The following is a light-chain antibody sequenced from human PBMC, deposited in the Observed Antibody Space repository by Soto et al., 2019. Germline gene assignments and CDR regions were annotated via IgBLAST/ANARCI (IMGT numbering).Light chain of an antibody. CDR3: QQYGRSGT. CDR2: AAS. J-gene: IGKJ1*01. Sequence: DIQMTQSPSSLSASVGDRVTITCRASQSISSYLNWYQQKPGKAPKLLIYAASSLQSGVPSRFSGSGSGTDFTLTISSLQPEDFAVYYCQQYGRSGTFGQGTKVDI. CDR1: QSISSY. V-gene: IGKV1-39*01.